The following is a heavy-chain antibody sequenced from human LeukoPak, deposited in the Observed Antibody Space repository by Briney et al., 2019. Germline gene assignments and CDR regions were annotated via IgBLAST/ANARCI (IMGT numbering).Heavy chain of an antibody. Sequence: PGRSLRLSCAASGFTFDDYAMHWVRQAPGKGLEWVSGISWNSGSIGYADSVKGRFTISRDNAKNSLYLQMNSLRAKDTAVYYCARDQYYDSSGYYSNDAFDIWGQGTMVTVSS. CDR3: ARDQYYDSSGYYSNDAFDI. CDR1: GFTFDDYA. V-gene: IGHV3-9*01. D-gene: IGHD3-22*01. J-gene: IGHJ3*02. CDR2: ISWNSGSI.